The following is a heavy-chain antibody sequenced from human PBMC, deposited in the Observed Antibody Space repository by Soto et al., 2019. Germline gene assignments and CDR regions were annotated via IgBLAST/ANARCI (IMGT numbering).Heavy chain of an antibody. J-gene: IGHJ4*02. CDR1: GFTFSGSW. CDR2: INGAGSGT. V-gene: IGHV3-74*01. D-gene: IGHD3-10*01. Sequence: EVQLVESGGGLVQPGGSLRLSCAASGFTFSGSWMHWVRQAPGKGLVWVSRINGAGSGTSYADFVKGRFTISRDDAKNTRFLQMSALRAEDTAVYYCARGIFGSGTANDYWGQGTLVTVSS. CDR3: ARGIFGSGTANDY.